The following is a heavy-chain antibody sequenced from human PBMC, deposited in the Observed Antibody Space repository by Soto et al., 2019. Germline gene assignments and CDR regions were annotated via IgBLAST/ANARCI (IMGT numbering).Heavy chain of an antibody. J-gene: IGHJ6*02. CDR1: GFTFSSYG. CDR2: IWYDGSNK. V-gene: IGHV3-33*01. CDR3: ARDSGYCSSTSCLSYGMDV. D-gene: IGHD2-2*01. Sequence: GGSLRLSCAASGFTFSSYGMHWVRQAPGKGLEWVAVIWYDGSNKYYADSWKGRFTISRDNSKNTLYLQMNSLRAEDTAVYYCARDSGYCSSTSCLSYGMDVWGQGTTVTVSS.